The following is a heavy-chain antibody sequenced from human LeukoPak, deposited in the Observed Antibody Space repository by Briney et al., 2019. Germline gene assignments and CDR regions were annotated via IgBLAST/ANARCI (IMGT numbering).Heavy chain of an antibody. Sequence: ASVKVSCKASGYTFTSCAMNWVRQAPGQGLEWMGWISAYNGNTNYAQKLQGRVTMTTDTSTSTAYMELRSLRSDDTAVYYCARDLRGRGPWGQGTLVTVSS. CDR1: GYTFTSCA. J-gene: IGHJ5*02. CDR2: ISAYNGNT. D-gene: IGHD3-10*01. CDR3: ARDLRGRGP. V-gene: IGHV1-18*01.